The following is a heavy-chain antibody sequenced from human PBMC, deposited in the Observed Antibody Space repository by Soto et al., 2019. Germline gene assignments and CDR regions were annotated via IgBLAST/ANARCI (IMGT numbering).Heavy chain of an antibody. CDR2: MNPNSGNT. Sequence: QVQLVQSGAEVKKPGASVKVSCKASGYTFTSYDINWVRQATGQGLEWMGWMNPNSGNTGYAQKFQGRVTMTSNTSISTAYMQLSSLRSKHTAVYYCAGAYCSSTSCYSSYDAFDIWGHGTMVTVSS. J-gene: IGHJ3*02. V-gene: IGHV1-8*01. CDR1: GYTFTSYD. D-gene: IGHD2-2*01. CDR3: AGAYCSSTSCYSSYDAFDI.